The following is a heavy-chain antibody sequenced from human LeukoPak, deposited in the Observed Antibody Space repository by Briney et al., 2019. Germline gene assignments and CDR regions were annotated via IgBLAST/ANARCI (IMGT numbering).Heavy chain of an antibody. CDR2: INPNSGGT. J-gene: IGHJ4*02. CDR3: ARGYYYDSSGYYYFDY. D-gene: IGHD3-22*01. V-gene: IGHV1-2*02. Sequence: GASVKVSCKASGYTFTGYYMHCVRQAPGQRLEWMGWINPNSGGTNYAQKFQGRVTMTRDTSINSAYMDLSRLRSDDTAVYYCARGYYYDSSGYYYFDYWGQGTLVTVSS. CDR1: GYTFTGYY.